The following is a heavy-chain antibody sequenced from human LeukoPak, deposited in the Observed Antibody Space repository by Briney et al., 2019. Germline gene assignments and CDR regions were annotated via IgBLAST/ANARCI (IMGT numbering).Heavy chain of an antibody. V-gene: IGHV4-39*01. CDR3: AKHYMGSYDNRGLDY. CDR1: GGSISSSSYY. Sequence: SETLSLTCTVSGGSISSSSYYWGWIRQPPGKGLEWIGSIYYSGYTYYNASVESRVTISVDTSKNQFSLKLSSVTAADTAVYYCAKHYMGSYDNRGLDYWGQGTLVIVSS. CDR2: IYYSGYT. J-gene: IGHJ4*02. D-gene: IGHD3-10*01.